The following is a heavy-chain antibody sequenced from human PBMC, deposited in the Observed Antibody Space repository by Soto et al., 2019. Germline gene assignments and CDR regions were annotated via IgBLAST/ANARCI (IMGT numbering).Heavy chain of an antibody. D-gene: IGHD3-22*01. CDR1: GYTFTSYA. CDR2: INAGNGNT. Sequence: QVQRVQSGAEVKKPGASVKVSCKASGYTFTSYAMHWVRQAPGQRLEWMGWINAGNGNTKYLQKFQGRVTITRDTSASTAYMELSSLRSEDTAVYYCARGDYYDIHDYWGQGTLVTVSS. CDR3: ARGDYYDIHDY. J-gene: IGHJ4*02. V-gene: IGHV1-3*01.